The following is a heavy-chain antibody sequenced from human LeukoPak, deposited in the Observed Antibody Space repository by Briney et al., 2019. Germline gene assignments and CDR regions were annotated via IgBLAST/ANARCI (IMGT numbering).Heavy chain of an antibody. V-gene: IGHV1-2*02. D-gene: IGHD3-10*01. CDR3: AREGGYYGSGSYYTPWWFDP. CDR2: INPNSGGT. J-gene: IGHJ5*02. Sequence: ASVKVSCKASGYTFTGYHMHWVRQAPGQGLEWMGWINPNSGGTNYAQKFQGRVTMTRDTSISTAYMELSRLRSDDTAVYYCAREGGYYGSGSYYTPWWFDPWGQGTLVTVSS. CDR1: GYTFTGYH.